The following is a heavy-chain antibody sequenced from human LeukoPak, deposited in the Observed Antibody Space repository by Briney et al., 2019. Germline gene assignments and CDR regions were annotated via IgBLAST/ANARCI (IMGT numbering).Heavy chain of an antibody. CDR3: ARDGSSWYGVRYYYMDV. Sequence: PSETLSLTCTVSGGSLSSSSYYWGWIRQTPGKGLEWIGSIYYSGSTFYSPSLKSRVTISVDTSKNQFSLELSSVTAADTATYFCARDGSSWYGVRYYYMDVWGKGTTVTVSS. CDR2: IYYSGST. CDR1: GGSLSSSSYY. D-gene: IGHD6-13*01. V-gene: IGHV4-39*02. J-gene: IGHJ6*03.